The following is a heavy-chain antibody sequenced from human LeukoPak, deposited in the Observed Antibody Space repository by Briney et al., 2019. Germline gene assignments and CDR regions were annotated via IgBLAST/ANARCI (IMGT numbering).Heavy chain of an antibody. CDR3: ARLSSGWSRTDY. V-gene: IGHV3-48*03. D-gene: IGHD6-19*01. CDR2: ISSSGSPI. Sequence: GGSLRLSCAASGFTFGRYEMNWVRHAQGEGLEWVSYISSSGSPIYYADSVKGRFTISRDNTKNSLCLQMNSLRAEDTAVYYCARLSSGWSRTDYWGQGTLVTVSS. CDR1: GFTFGRYE. J-gene: IGHJ4*02.